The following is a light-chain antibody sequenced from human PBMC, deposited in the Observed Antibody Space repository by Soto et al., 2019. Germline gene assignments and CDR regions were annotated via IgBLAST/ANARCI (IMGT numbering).Light chain of an antibody. J-gene: IGKJ3*01. CDR1: QDIRKY. CDR2: GAS. Sequence: DIQMTQSPSSLSASVGDRVTITCQASQDIRKYLNWYQQKPGRAPNLLIYGASNLETGVPSRFRGSGYGTEFTFTISSLQPEDIATYYCQHYDNLPPFTFGPGTKVAIK. V-gene: IGKV1-33*01. CDR3: QHYDNLPPFT.